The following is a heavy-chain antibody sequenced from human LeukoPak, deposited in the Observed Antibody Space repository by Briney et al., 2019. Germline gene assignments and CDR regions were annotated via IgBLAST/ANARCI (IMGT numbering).Heavy chain of an antibody. J-gene: IGHJ4*02. Sequence: ASVTVSCKASGYTFTGYYIHWVRQAPGQGLEWMGWIHPNSGGTNYAQKFQGRVTMSRDTSITTAYLDLSRLRSDDTAVYYCARGGGPYDSSKEWGQGTLVTVSS. V-gene: IGHV1-2*02. CDR2: IHPNSGGT. CDR1: GYTFTGYY. CDR3: ARGGGPYDSSKE. D-gene: IGHD3-22*01.